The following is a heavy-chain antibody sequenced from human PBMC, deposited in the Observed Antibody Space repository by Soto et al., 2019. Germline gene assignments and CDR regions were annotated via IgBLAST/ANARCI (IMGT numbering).Heavy chain of an antibody. J-gene: IGHJ3*02. CDR3: ATSIVAYQGGAFDI. CDR2: IIPILGIA. D-gene: IGHD5-12*01. CDR1: GGTFSSYT. V-gene: IGHV1-69*02. Sequence: GPSVKVSCKASGGTFSSYTISWVRQAPGQGLEWMGRIIPILGIANYAQKFQGRVTITADKSTSTAYMELSSLRSEDTAVYYCATSIVAYQGGAFDIWGQGTMVTVSS.